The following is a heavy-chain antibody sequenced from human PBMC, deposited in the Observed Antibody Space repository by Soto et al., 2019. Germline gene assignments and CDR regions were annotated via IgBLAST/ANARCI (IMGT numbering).Heavy chain of an antibody. J-gene: IGHJ4*02. D-gene: IGHD2-15*01. Sequence: GSLRLSCTASGFTFSNYAMSWVRQAPGKGLEWVSTFSSGGGGTYYADSVKGRFTISRDNSKNTLSLQMNSLRAEDAAVYYCTKANRYCSGANCFTFDYWGLGTLVTVSS. CDR1: GFTFSNYA. V-gene: IGHV3-23*01. CDR2: FSSGGGGT. CDR3: TKANRYCSGANCFTFDY.